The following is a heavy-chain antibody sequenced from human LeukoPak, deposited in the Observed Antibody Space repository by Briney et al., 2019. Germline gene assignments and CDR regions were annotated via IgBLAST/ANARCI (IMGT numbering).Heavy chain of an antibody. V-gene: IGHV4-39*07. CDR1: GGSISSSSYY. CDR2: IYYSGST. Sequence: SETLSLTCTVSGGSISSSSYYWGWIRQPPGKGLEWIGSIYYSGSTYYNPSLKSRVTISVDTSKNQFSLKLSSVTAADTAVYYCARVYYYYGSGNHPPPRGVYMDVWGEGTTVTVSS. CDR3: ARVYYYYGSGNHPPPRGVYMDV. J-gene: IGHJ6*03. D-gene: IGHD3-10*01.